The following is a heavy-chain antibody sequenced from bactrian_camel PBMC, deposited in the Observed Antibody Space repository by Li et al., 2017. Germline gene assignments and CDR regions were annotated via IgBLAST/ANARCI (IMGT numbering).Heavy chain of an antibody. V-gene: IGHV3S1*01. Sequence: QVQLVESGGGSVQSGGSLRLSCAASGFTFSSYWMYWVRQAPGKGLEWVLSSNSAGSSQYYADSVKGRFTISQDNTKTTVYLQMDNLHLRILPYTTVRPIRFLAEHTGYRGAKMSLTGAREPRSPSP. CDR2: SNSAGSSQ. D-gene: IGHD5*01. J-gene: IGHJ4*01. CDR3: RPIRFLAEHTGYRGAKMSLT. CDR1: GFTFSSYW.